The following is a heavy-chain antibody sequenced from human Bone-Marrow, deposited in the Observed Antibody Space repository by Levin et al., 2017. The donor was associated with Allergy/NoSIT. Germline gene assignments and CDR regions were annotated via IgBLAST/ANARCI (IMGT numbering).Heavy chain of an antibody. V-gene: IGHV7-4-1*02. Sequence: GESLKISCKASGYTFTSYAMNWVRQAPGQGLEWMGWINTNTGNPTYAQGFTGRFVFSLDTSVSTAYLQISSLKAEDTAVYYCARDRAVLLRGWGNWFDPWGQGTLVTVSS. CDR1: GYTFTSYA. CDR3: ARDRAVLLRGWGNWFDP. CDR2: INTNTGNP. J-gene: IGHJ5*02. D-gene: IGHD3-10*01.